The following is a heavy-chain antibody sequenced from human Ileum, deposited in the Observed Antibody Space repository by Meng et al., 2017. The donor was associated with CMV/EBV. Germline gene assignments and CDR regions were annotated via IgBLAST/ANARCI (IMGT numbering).Heavy chain of an antibody. CDR3: ARALRGATR. V-gene: IGHV3-53*01. J-gene: IGHJ4*02. CDR1: GFTVSDNY. D-gene: IGHD1-1*01. Sequence: LRLSCAAAGFTVSDNYMSWVRQAPGKGLEWVSVIYGGGTTYYADSVKGRFTISRDNSKNTLYLQMNSLRAEDTAVYYCARALRGATRWGQGTLVTVSS. CDR2: IYGGGTT.